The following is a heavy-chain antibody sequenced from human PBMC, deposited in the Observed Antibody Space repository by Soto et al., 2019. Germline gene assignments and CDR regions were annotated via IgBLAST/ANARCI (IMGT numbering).Heavy chain of an antibody. CDR2: INAGNGNT. J-gene: IGHJ6*03. Sequence: SVKVSCKASGYTFTSYAMHWVRQAPGQRLEWMGWINAGNGNTKYSQKFQGRVTITRDTSASTAYMELSSLRSEDMAVYYCARDPDLYYYYYYMDVWGKGTTVTVSS. CDR3: ARDPDLYYYYYYMDV. CDR1: GYTFTSYA. V-gene: IGHV1-3*01.